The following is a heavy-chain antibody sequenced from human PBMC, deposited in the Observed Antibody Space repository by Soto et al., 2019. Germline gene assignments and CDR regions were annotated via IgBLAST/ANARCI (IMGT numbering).Heavy chain of an antibody. Sequence: EVQLLESGGGLVQPGGSLRLSCAASGFTFSSYAMRWVRQAPVKGLEWVSAISGSGGSTYYADSVRGRFTISRDNCRHSLYLPWSGKSAEYTAVYYCARGGSGRSYDYWGQGTVVPVSS. CDR1: GFTFSSYA. J-gene: IGHJ4*02. CDR3: ARGGSGRSYDY. CDR2: ISGSGGST. V-gene: IGHV3-23*01. D-gene: IGHD6-25*01.